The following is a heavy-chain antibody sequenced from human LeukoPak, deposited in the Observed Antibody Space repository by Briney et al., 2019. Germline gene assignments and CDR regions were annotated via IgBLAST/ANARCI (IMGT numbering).Heavy chain of an antibody. J-gene: IGHJ5*02. CDR2: IIPILNTA. CDR1: GGTFSGYA. D-gene: IGHD3-16*01. V-gene: IGHV1-69*13. Sequence: SVKVSCKASGGTFSGYAITWVRQAPGQGLEWMGGIIPILNTANYAQKFQGRVTITADESTDTAYMELSSLRSEDTAVYYCARFNSGLGSLAYPFDPWGQGTLVTVSS. CDR3: ARFNSGLGSLAYPFDP.